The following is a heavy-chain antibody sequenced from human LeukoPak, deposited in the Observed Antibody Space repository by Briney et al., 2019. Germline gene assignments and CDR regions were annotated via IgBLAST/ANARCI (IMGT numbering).Heavy chain of an antibody. CDR2: MYTSGRT. CDR3: ARDEPDSSSWYGDAFDI. CDR1: GGSISHYY. V-gene: IGHV4-4*07. Sequence: SETLSLTCTVSGGSISHYYWSWIRQPAGKGLEWIGRMYTSGRTNYGPSLRSRVTMSVDTSKNQFSLKLSSVTAADTAVYYCARDEPDSSSWYGDAFDIWGHGTMVTVSS. J-gene: IGHJ3*02. D-gene: IGHD6-13*01.